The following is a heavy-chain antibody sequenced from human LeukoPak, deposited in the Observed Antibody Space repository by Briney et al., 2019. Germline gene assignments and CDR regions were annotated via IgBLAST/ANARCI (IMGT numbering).Heavy chain of an antibody. CDR1: GFTFSSYW. D-gene: IGHD3-10*01. CDR3: AKDVSSDFGGGFDP. CDR2: IQFDGGNK. Sequence: GGSLRLSCVASGFTFSSYWMHWVRQAPGKGLEWVAIIQFDGGNKWYAGSVKGRFTISRDNSKNTVYLQMNSLRVEDTAIYYCAKDVSSDFGGGFDPWGQGTLVTVSS. V-gene: IGHV3-30*02. J-gene: IGHJ5*02.